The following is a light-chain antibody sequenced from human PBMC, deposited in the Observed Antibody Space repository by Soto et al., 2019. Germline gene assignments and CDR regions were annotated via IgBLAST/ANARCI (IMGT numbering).Light chain of an antibody. J-gene: IGLJ1*01. Sequence: QSVLTQPASVSGSPGQSITISCIGTSSDVGSYYYVSWYQHHPGKAPKLMIYEVSNRPSGVSNRFSGSKSGNTASLTISGLQAEAEAYYYCSSYSSSSTLVFGTGTKVTVL. CDR1: SSDVGSYYY. V-gene: IGLV2-14*01. CDR2: EVS. CDR3: SSYSSSSTLV.